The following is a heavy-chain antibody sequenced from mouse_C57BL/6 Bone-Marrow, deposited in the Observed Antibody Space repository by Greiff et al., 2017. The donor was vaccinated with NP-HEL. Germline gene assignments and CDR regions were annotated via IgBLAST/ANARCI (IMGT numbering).Heavy chain of an antibody. Sequence: DVQLQESGGDLVKPGGSLKLSCAASGFTFSSYGMSWVRQTPDKRLEWVATISSGGSYTYYPDSVKGRFPISRDNAKNTLYLQMSSLKSEDTAMYYCARHLLGYAMDYWGQGTSVTVSS. J-gene: IGHJ4*01. CDR2: ISSGGSYT. V-gene: IGHV5-6*01. CDR1: GFTFSSYG. CDR3: ARHLLGYAMDY. D-gene: IGHD2-1*01.